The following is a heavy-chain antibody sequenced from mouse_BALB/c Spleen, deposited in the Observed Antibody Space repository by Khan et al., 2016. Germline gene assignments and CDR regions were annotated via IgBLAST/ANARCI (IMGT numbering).Heavy chain of an antibody. D-gene: IGHD2-4*01. V-gene: IGHV1S137*01. CDR2: ISTYNGNT. CDR1: GYTFTDYA. CDR3: AIKGGLRRGVYAMDY. Sequence: QVQLKQSGPEVVRPGVSVKISCKGSGYTFTDYAMHWVKQSHAKSLEWIGVISTYNGNTNYNQKFKGKATMTVDKSSSTAYMELARLTSEDSAIYYYAIKGGLRRGVYAMDYWGQGTSVTVSS. J-gene: IGHJ4*01.